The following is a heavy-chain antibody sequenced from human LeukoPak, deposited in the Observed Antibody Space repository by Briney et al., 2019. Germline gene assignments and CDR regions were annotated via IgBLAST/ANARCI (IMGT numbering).Heavy chain of an antibody. CDR1: GFTFSSHS. CDR3: ARSACSGGTCYSRGVFDI. D-gene: IGHD2-15*01. CDR2: ISSSSSYI. J-gene: IGHJ3*02. Sequence: GGSLRLSCAASGFTFSSHSMNWVRQAPGKGLEWVSSISSSSSYIYQADSVKGRFTSSRDNAKNSLYLQMNSLRAEDTAVYYCARSACSGGTCYSRGVFDIWGQGTMVTVSS. V-gene: IGHV3-21*01.